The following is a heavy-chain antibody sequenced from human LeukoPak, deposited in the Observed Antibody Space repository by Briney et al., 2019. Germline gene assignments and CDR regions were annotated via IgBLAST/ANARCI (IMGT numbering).Heavy chain of an antibody. V-gene: IGHV5-51*01. CDR3: AGREASANFDY. CDR2: IYPDDSST. D-gene: IGHD2-15*01. J-gene: IGHJ4*02. Sequence: GESLKISCKASGYTFPTFWIAWVRQMPGKGLEWMGIIYPDDSSTRYSPSFQGQVTFSADKSINTAYLQWSSLKASDTATYYCAGREASANFDYWGQGTLVTVSS. CDR1: GYTFPTFW.